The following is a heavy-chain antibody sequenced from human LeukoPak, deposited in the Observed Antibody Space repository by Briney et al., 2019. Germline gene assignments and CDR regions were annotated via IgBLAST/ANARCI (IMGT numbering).Heavy chain of an antibody. D-gene: IGHD2/OR15-2a*01. Sequence: SETLSLTCTVSGGSISSRSHYWGWIRQPPGKGLEWIGSIYYTGSTYYDPSLKSRVTILVDTSKNQFSLRLSSVTAADTAVYYCARIEYSPDWFDPWGQGTLVTVSS. CDR3: ARIEYSPDWFDP. V-gene: IGHV4-39*07. CDR1: GGSISSRSHY. J-gene: IGHJ5*02. CDR2: IYYTGST.